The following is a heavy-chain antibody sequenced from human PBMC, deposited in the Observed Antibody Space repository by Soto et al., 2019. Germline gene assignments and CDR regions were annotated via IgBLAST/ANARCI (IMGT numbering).Heavy chain of an antibody. V-gene: IGHV1-3*01. CDR1: GYSFTKYG. CDR2: INPGNGDT. CDR3: ARTDCSSTSCYNYYYYGMDV. J-gene: IGHJ6*02. D-gene: IGHD2-2*01. Sequence: ASVKVSCKTSGYSFTKYGLHWVRQAPGQRLEWMGWINPGNGDTKYSQKFQGRVTITRDTSATTAYMELSSLRSEDSAVFYCARTDCSSTSCYNYYYYGMDVWGQGTTVTVSS.